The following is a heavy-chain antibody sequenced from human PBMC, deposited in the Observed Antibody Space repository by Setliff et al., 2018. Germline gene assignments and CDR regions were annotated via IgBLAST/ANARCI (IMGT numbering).Heavy chain of an antibody. CDR2: IYRSGST. CDR3: ATLLANYGSGMDV. CDR1: GYSISSGYY. Sequence: SETLSLTCAVSGYSISSGYYWGWIRQAPGKGLEWIASIYRSGSTYYNPSLKSRVTISVDTSKNQFSLKVNSVTAADTAVYYCATLLANYGSGMDVWGQGTTVTVSS. D-gene: IGHD3-10*01. J-gene: IGHJ6*02. V-gene: IGHV4-38-2*01.